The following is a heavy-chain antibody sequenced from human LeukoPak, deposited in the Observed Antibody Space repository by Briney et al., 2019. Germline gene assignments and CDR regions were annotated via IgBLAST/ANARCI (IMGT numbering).Heavy chain of an antibody. CDR2: IKSKSDGGTT. D-gene: IGHD3-16*01. V-gene: IGHV3-15*01. CDR3: AKGDYDYYYYYGMDV. J-gene: IGHJ6*02. CDR1: GFTFSNAW. Sequence: GGSLRLSCAASGFTFSNAWMNWVRQAPGKGLEWVGRIKSKSDGGTTDHAAPVKGRFTISRDDSKNTLYLQMNSLKTEDTAVYYCAKGDYDYYYYYGMDVWGQGTTVTVSS.